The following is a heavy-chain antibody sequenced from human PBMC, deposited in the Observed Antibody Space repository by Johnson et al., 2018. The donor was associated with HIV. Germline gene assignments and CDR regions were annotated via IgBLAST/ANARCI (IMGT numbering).Heavy chain of an antibody. Sequence: VQLVESGGGLVKPGGSLRLSCAASGFTFSNAWMSWVRQAPGKGLEWVGRIKSKTDGGTTAYAAPVQGRFTISRDDSKNTLYLQMNSLKTEDTAVYYCTRVLTGDACDIWGQGTMVTVSS. J-gene: IGHJ3*02. CDR2: IKSKTDGGTT. CDR3: TRVLTGDACDI. V-gene: IGHV3-15*01. CDR1: GFTFSNAW.